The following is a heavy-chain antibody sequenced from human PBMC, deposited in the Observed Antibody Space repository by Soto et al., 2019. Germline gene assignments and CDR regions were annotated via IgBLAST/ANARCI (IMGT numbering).Heavy chain of an antibody. CDR2: MNPNSGNT. J-gene: IGHJ4*02. CDR3: ARGYCSSTSCYFSY. V-gene: IGHV1-8*01. CDR1: GYTFTSYD. D-gene: IGHD2-2*01. Sequence: QVPLVQSGAEVKKPGASVKVSCKASGYTFTSYDINWVRQATGQGLEWMGWMNPNSGNTGYAQKFQGRVTMTRNTSISTAYMELSSLRSEDTAVYYCARGYCSSTSCYFSYWGQGTLVTVSS.